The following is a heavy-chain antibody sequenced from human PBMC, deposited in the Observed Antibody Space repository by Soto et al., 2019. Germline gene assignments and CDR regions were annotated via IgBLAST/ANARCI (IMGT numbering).Heavy chain of an antibody. CDR1: GGSISSYY. CDR2: IYYSGST. CDR3: ARDRIGYFDY. V-gene: IGHV4-59*01. J-gene: IGHJ4*02. Sequence: SETLSLTCTVSGGSISSYYWSWIRQPPGKGLEWIGYIYYSGSTNYNPSLKSRVTISVDTSKNQFSLKLSSVTAADTAVYYCARDRIGYFDYWGQGTLVTVSS.